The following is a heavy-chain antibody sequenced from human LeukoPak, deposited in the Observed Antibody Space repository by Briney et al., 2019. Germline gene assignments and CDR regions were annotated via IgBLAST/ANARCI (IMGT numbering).Heavy chain of an antibody. J-gene: IGHJ4*02. V-gene: IGHV7-4-1*02. D-gene: IGHD5-12*01. Sequence: ASVKVSCKASGYTLSSYIMNWVRQAPGQGLEWMGWINTNTGNPTYAQDFTGRFVFSLDTSVSTAYLQISSLKAEDTAVYYCARGKLDLVDYWGEGTLVTVSS. CDR3: ARGKLDLVDY. CDR2: INTNTGNP. CDR1: GYTLSSYI.